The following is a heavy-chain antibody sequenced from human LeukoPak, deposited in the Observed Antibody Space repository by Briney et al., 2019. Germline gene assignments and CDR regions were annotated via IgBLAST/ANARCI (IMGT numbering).Heavy chain of an antibody. CDR3: ARGARAGYNLEPFDY. J-gene: IGHJ4*02. Sequence: SETLSLTCTVYGGSMSSYYWSWIRQPPGKGLEWIGYIYYSGSTKYNPSLQSRVTISVDTSKNQFSLKLSSVTAADTAVYYCARGARAGYNLEPFDYWGQGTLVTVSS. CDR1: GGSMSSYY. V-gene: IGHV4-59*08. CDR2: IYYSGST. D-gene: IGHD5-24*01.